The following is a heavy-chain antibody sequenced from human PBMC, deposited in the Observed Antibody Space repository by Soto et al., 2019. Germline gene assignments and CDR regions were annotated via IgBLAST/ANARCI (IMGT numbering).Heavy chain of an antibody. CDR3: ARGVDYCSSSSCPTAYYYYYMDV. CDR2: MDPNSGNT. CDR1: GYTFTSYD. V-gene: IGHV1-8*01. J-gene: IGHJ6*03. Sequence: ASVKVSCKASGYTFTSYDINWVRHATGQGLEWMGRMDPNSGNTGFAQKFQGRVTMTRNTSISTAYMELSSLRPEDTAVYYCARGVDYCSSSSCPTAYYYYYMDVWGKGTTVTVSS. D-gene: IGHD2-2*01.